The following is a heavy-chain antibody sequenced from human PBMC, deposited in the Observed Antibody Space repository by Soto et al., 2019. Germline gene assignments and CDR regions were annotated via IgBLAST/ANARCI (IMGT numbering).Heavy chain of an antibody. J-gene: IGHJ5*02. CDR1: GGSISSGGYY. CDR3: ASTGMTTADNWFDP. V-gene: IGHV4-31*03. CDR2: IYYSGST. Sequence: QVQLQESGPGLVKPSQTLSLTCTVSGGSISSGGYYWSWIRQHPGKGLEWIGYIYYSGSTYYNPSLKSRVTISVYTAKNQFSLKLSSVTAADTAVYYCASTGMTTADNWFDPWGQGTLVTVSS. D-gene: IGHD4-17*01.